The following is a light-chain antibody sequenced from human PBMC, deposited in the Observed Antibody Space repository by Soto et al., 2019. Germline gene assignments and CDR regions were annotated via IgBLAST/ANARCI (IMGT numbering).Light chain of an antibody. CDR2: AAS. CDR3: QKYNSAPLT. V-gene: IGKV1-27*01. J-gene: IGKJ4*01. CDR1: QGISNY. Sequence: DLQMTQSPSSLSASVGDRVTITCRASQGISNYLAWYQQKPGKVPKLLIYAASTLQSGDTTRFTGSGAGTDFTLTISSMPTEDVATYYCQKYNSAPLTFGGGTKVEIK.